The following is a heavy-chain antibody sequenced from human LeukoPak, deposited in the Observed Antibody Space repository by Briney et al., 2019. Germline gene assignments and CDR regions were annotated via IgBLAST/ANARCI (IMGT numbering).Heavy chain of an antibody. CDR1: AYIFTSCW. CDR2: IYPGDSDT. Sequence: GESLKISCKGSAYIFTSCWIGWVRQMPGKGLEWMGIIYPGDSDTRYSPSFQGQVTISADKSISTAYLQWSSLKASDTAMYYCARTYDSGSSHFGYWGQGTLVTVSS. CDR3: ARTYDSGSSHFGY. J-gene: IGHJ4*02. D-gene: IGHD3-10*01. V-gene: IGHV5-51*01.